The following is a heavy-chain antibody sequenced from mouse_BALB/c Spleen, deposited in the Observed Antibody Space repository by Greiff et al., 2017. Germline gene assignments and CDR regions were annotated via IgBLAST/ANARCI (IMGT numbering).Heavy chain of an antibody. CDR1: GFTFSSFG. J-gene: IGHJ4*01. D-gene: IGHD2-10*02. CDR2: ISSGSSTI. V-gene: IGHV5-17*02. Sequence: EVMLVESGGGLVQPGGSRKLSCAASGFTFSSFGMHWVRQAPEKGLEWVAYISSGSSTIYYADTVKGRFTISRDNPKNTLFLQMTSLRSEDTAMYYCARGYGNYGNYYAMDYWGQGTSVTVSS. CDR3: ARGYGNYGNYYAMDY.